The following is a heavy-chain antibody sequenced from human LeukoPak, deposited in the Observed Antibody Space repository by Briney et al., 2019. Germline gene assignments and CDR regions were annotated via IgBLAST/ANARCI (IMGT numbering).Heavy chain of an antibody. CDR2: IWYDGSNK. V-gene: IGHV3-33*06. Sequence: GRSLRLSCAASGFTFSSYGMHWVRQAPGKGLEWVAVIWYDGSNKYYADSVKGRFTISRDNSKNTLYLQMNSLRAEDTAVYYCAKARVVRGVYFDYWGQGTLVTVSS. D-gene: IGHD3-10*01. CDR1: GFTFSSYG. J-gene: IGHJ4*02. CDR3: AKARVVRGVYFDY.